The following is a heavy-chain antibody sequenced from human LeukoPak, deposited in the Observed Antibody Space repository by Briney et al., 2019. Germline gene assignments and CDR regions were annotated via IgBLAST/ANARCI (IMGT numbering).Heavy chain of an antibody. D-gene: IGHD2-2*01. V-gene: IGHV1-2*06. Sequence: ASVKVSCKASGYTFTGYYMHWVRQAPGQGLEWMGRINPNSGGTNYAQKFQGRVTMTRDTSISTAYMELSRLRSDDTAVYYCARGGCSSTSCQFDYWGQGTLVTVSS. J-gene: IGHJ4*02. CDR1: GYTFTGYY. CDR2: INPNSGGT. CDR3: ARGGCSSTSCQFDY.